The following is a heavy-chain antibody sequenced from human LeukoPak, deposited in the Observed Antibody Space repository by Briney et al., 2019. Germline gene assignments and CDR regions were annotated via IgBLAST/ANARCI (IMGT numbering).Heavy chain of an antibody. D-gene: IGHD1-26*01. CDR1: GFTFSNYW. V-gene: IGHV3-7*01. CDR2: LNQDGSEK. Sequence: GGSLRLSCAASGFTFSNYWMSWVRQAPGKGLEWVANLNQDGSEKYYLDSVKGRFTISRDNAKNSLYLQMNSLRAGDTAVYYCARPGKVGATDYWGQGTLVTVSS. CDR3: ARPGKVGATDY. J-gene: IGHJ4*02.